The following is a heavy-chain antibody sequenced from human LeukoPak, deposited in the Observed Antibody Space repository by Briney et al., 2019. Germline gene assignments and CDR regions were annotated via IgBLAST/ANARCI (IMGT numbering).Heavy chain of an antibody. V-gene: IGHV3-21*01. Sequence: GGSLRLSCAASGFTFSSYSMNWVRQAPGKGLEWVSSISSSSNYIYYADSVKGRFTISRDNAKNSLYLQMNSLRAEDTAVYYCARDSDYYDSSGRDAFDIWGQGTMVTVSS. J-gene: IGHJ3*02. CDR1: GFTFSSYS. CDR2: ISSSSNYI. CDR3: ARDSDYYDSSGRDAFDI. D-gene: IGHD3-22*01.